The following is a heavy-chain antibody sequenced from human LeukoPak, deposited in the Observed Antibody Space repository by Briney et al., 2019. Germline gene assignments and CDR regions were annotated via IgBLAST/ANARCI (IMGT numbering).Heavy chain of an antibody. Sequence: GESLKISCKGSGYNFSNYWIGWVRQMPGKGLESMGIIYPGDSDTRYSPSFQGQVTISADKSISTAYLQWSSLKASDTAMYYCARHDRGGYCSSTSCYLGDAFDIWGQGTMVTVSS. D-gene: IGHD2-2*01. V-gene: IGHV5-51*01. J-gene: IGHJ3*02. CDR1: GYNFSNYW. CDR3: ARHDRGGYCSSTSCYLGDAFDI. CDR2: IYPGDSDT.